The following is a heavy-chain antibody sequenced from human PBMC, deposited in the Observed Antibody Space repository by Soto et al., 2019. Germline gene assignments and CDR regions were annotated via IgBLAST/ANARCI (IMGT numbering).Heavy chain of an antibody. V-gene: IGHV3-33*01. CDR2: IWYDGSNK. J-gene: IGHJ4*02. D-gene: IGHD3-22*01. CDR3: ARVHYYDSSPDY. CDR1: GFTFSTYG. Sequence: QVQLVGSGGGAVQPGRSLRLSCAASGFTFSTYGMHWVRQAPGKGLEWVAVIWYDGSNKYYADSVKGRFTISRDNSKNTRYLQMNSLRAEDTAVYYCARVHYYDSSPDYWGQGTLVTVSS.